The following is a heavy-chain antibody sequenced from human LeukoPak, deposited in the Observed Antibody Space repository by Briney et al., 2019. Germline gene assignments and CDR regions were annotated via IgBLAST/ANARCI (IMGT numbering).Heavy chain of an antibody. V-gene: IGHV4-39*02. CDR1: GGSISSSSYY. Sequence: ASETLSLTCTVSGGSISSSSYYWGWIRQPPGKGLEWIGSIYYSGSTYYNPSLKSRVTISVDTSKNQFSLKLSSVTAADTAVYYCARDGGVVIPFDYWGQGTLVTVSS. D-gene: IGHD3-16*02. CDR2: IYYSGST. J-gene: IGHJ4*02. CDR3: ARDGGVVIPFDY.